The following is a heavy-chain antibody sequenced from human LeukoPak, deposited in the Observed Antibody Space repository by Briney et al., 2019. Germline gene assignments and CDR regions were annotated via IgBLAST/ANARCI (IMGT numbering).Heavy chain of an antibody. CDR2: ISGGGRST. V-gene: IGHV3-23*01. J-gene: IGHJ4*02. Sequence: GGSLRLSCAASGFTFSTCAMSWVRQAPGKGLEWVSTISGGGRSTDYADSVKGHFTISRDNSENTLYLQMNSLRAEDTAVYYCARERYFDYWGQGTLVTVSS. CDR1: GFTFSTCA. CDR3: ARERYFDY.